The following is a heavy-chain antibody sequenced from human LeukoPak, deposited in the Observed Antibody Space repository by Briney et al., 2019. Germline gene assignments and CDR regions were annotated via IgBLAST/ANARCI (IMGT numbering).Heavy chain of an antibody. Sequence: GGSLRLSCAVSGFTVSGNYMSWVRQAPGKGLEWVSAITFSSTYIYYADSVKGRFTISRDNAKNSLYLQMNSLRAEDTAVYYCARVIRTMIVVRDAFDIWGQGTMVTVSS. CDR2: ITFSSTYI. V-gene: IGHV3-21*01. CDR1: GFTVSGNY. D-gene: IGHD3-22*01. CDR3: ARVIRTMIVVRDAFDI. J-gene: IGHJ3*02.